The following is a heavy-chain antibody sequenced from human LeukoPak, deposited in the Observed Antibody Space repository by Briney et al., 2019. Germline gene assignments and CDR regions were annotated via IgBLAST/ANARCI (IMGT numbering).Heavy chain of an antibody. Sequence: GGSLRLSCAASGFTFSSYEMNWVRQAPGKGLEWVSYISSSGSTIYYADSVKGRFTISRDNAKNSLYLQMNSLRAEDTAVYYCAREGWFGKKVGDYWGQGTLVTVSS. CDR1: GFTFSSYE. V-gene: IGHV3-48*03. CDR3: AREGWFGKKVGDY. CDR2: ISSSGSTI. J-gene: IGHJ4*02. D-gene: IGHD3-10*01.